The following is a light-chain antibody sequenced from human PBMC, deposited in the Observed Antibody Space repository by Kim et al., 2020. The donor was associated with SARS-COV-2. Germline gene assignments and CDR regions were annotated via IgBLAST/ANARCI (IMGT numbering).Light chain of an antibody. J-gene: IGKJ2*01. CDR1: QTIRNY. CDR2: ATS. CDR3: RQSYTTPYT. Sequence: SASVGDRVTISCLASQTIRNYLNWYQQKSGKPPKLLIYATSALQSGVPSRFSGSGSGTEFTLTISSLQPEDFADYYCRQSYTTPYTFGQGTKLEI. V-gene: IGKV1-39*01.